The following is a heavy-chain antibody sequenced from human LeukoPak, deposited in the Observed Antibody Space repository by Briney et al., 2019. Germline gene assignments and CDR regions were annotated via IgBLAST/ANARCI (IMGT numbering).Heavy chain of an antibody. CDR3: ARYCNNCLTQPY. Sequence: SETLSLTCTVSGGSISSTSHYWGWIRQPPGMGLEWIGSIYYSGSTSLNPSLKSRVIISVDKSENQFSLRLSSVTAADSAVYYCARYCNNCLTQPYWGQGTLVTVSS. CDR2: IYYSGST. CDR1: GGSISSTSHY. V-gene: IGHV4-39*01. J-gene: IGHJ4*02. D-gene: IGHD1-1*01.